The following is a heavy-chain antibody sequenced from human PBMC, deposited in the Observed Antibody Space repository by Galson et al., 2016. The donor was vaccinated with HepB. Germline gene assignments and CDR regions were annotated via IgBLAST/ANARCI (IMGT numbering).Heavy chain of an antibody. CDR2: ISSSDYFI. D-gene: IGHD6-6*01. CDR1: GFSFINYR. Sequence: SLRLSCAASGFSFINYRMNWVRQAPGKGLEWVSAISSSDYFIHYADSVRGRYTISRDNAKNSVFLQMNSLRPEDTAVYSCARDRGTTSSITHYGMDVWGQGTAVAVSS. V-gene: IGHV3-21*06. CDR3: ARDRGTTSSITHYGMDV. J-gene: IGHJ6*02.